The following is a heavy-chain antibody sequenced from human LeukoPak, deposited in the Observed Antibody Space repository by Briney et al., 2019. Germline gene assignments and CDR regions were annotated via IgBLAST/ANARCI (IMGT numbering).Heavy chain of an antibody. Sequence: PGGSLRLSCAASGFTVSSNYMSWVRQAPGKGLEWVSVIYSGGSTYYADSVKGRFTISRDNSKNTLYLQMNSLRAEDTAVYYCARERVVVAAQWFDPWGQGTLVTVSS. D-gene: IGHD2-15*01. CDR3: ARERVVVAAQWFDP. CDR1: GFTVSSNY. V-gene: IGHV3-66*01. CDR2: IYSGGST. J-gene: IGHJ5*02.